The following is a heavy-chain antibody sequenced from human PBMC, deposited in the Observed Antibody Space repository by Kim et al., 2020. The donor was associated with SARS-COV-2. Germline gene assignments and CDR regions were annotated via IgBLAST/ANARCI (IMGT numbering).Heavy chain of an antibody. CDR3: ARVGAAAGPAV. CDR1: GGSISSSSYY. D-gene: IGHD6-13*01. Sequence: SETLSLTCTVSGGSISSSSYYWGWIRQPPGKGLEWIGSIYYSGSTYYNPSLKSRVTISVDTSKNQFSLKLSSVTAADTAVYYCARVGAAAGPAVWGQGTLVTVSS. J-gene: IGHJ4*02. V-gene: IGHV4-39*07. CDR2: IYYSGST.